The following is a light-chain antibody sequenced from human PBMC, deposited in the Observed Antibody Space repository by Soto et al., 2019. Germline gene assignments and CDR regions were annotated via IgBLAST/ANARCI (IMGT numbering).Light chain of an antibody. CDR3: QQSYSTPVL. V-gene: IGKV1-39*01. CDR1: QSISSY. Sequence: DIQMTQSPSSLSASVGDRVTITCRASQSISSYLNWYQQKPGKAPKLLIYAASSLKSGVPSRFSGSGSGTDFTLTISSLQPEDFANYACQQSYSTPVLFGQGTKVEIK. J-gene: IGKJ1*01. CDR2: AAS.